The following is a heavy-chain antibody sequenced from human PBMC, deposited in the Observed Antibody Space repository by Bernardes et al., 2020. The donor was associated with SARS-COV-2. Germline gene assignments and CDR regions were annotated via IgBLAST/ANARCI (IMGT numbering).Heavy chain of an antibody. V-gene: IGHV1-18*01. Sequence: SFPASGYSFTSYGISWVRQAPGQGLEWMGWISADKGNTNYAQNLQGRVTMTTDTSTNTAYMELRSLRSDDTAVYYCATVVGYSYGGGWFDPWGQGTLVTVSS. J-gene: IGHJ5*02. CDR1: GYSFTSYG. CDR3: ATVVGYSYGGGWFDP. CDR2: ISADKGNT. D-gene: IGHD5-18*01.